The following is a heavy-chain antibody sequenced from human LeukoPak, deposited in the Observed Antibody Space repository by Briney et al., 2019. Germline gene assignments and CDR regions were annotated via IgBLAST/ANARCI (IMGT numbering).Heavy chain of an antibody. CDR2: IYPGDSDT. D-gene: IGHD6-6*01. CDR3: ARLLFPSLYSSSSLIPFDY. V-gene: IGHV5-51*01. Sequence: GESLKISCKGSGYSFTSYWIGWVRQMPGKGLEWMGIIYPGDSDTRYSPSFQGQVTISADKSISTAYLQWSSLKASDTAMYYCARLLFPSLYSSSSLIPFDYWGQGTLVTVSS. J-gene: IGHJ4*02. CDR1: GYSFTSYW.